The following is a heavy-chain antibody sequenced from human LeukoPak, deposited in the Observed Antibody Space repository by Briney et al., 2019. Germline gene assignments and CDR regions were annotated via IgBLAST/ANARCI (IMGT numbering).Heavy chain of an antibody. Sequence: PGRSLRLSCAASGFTFNDYAMHWARQAPGKGLEWVSGISWNSGSIGYADSVKGRFTMSRDNAKNSLYLQMNSLRAEDTALYYCAKVRDTAMVTPAFDDWGQGTLVTVSS. D-gene: IGHD5-18*01. CDR1: GFTFNDYA. CDR3: AKVRDTAMVTPAFDD. J-gene: IGHJ4*02. CDR2: ISWNSGSI. V-gene: IGHV3-9*01.